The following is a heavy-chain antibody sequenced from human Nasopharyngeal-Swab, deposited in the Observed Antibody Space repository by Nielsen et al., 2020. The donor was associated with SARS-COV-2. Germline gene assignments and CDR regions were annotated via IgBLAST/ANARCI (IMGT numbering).Heavy chain of an antibody. CDR2: ISYDGSNK. D-gene: IGHD3-22*01. CDR3: AKDLLYYYDSSGYPLDY. Sequence: GESLKISCAASGFTFSSYSMNWVRQAPGKGLEWVAVISYDGSNKYYADSVKGRFTISRDNSKNTLYLQMNSLRAEDTAVYYCAKDLLYYYDSSGYPLDYWGQGTLVTVSS. CDR1: GFTFSSYS. J-gene: IGHJ4*02. V-gene: IGHV3-30*18.